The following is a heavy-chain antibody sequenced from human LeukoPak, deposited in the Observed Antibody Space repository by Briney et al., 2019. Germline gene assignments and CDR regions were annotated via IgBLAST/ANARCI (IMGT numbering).Heavy chain of an antibody. D-gene: IGHD2/OR15-2a*01. J-gene: IGHJ4*02. CDR1: GYSFSSYC. Sequence: GESLTISCKGSGYSFSSYCIGWVRQMPGKSLEWMGIIYPADSDTRYNPSFKGQGTISADRSISTAYLQWSSLKASDTAMYLCVTQVDFPSRTTYNSVNKGFHSWGQGTLITVSS. V-gene: IGHV5-51*01. CDR2: IYPADSDT. CDR3: VTQVDFPSRTTYNSVNKGFHS.